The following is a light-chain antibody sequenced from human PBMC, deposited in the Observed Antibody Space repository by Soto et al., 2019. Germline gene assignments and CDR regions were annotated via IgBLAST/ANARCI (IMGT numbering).Light chain of an antibody. J-gene: IGLJ2*01. CDR2: QDT. Sequence: YELTQPPSMSVSPGQTATIACSGDKLGDKYVCWYQQKSGESPILVIYQDTKRPSGIPERFSGSNSGSTATLTISGTQSIDEADYYCQAWDGGTVVFGGGTKVTVL. CDR3: QAWDGGTVV. V-gene: IGLV3-1*01. CDR1: KLGDKY.